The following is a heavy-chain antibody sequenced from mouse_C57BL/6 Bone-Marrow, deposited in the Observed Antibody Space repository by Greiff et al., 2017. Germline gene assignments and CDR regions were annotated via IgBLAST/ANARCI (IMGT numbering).Heavy chain of an antibody. J-gene: IGHJ2*01. V-gene: IGHV2-9-1*01. CDR1: GFSLTSYA. CDR2: IWPGGGT. Sequence: VKLQESGPGLVAPSQSLSITCTVSGFSLTSYAISWVRQPPGKGLEWLGVIWPGGGTNYNSALKSRLSISKDNSKSQVFLKMNSLQTDDTARYYCARTYYFDYWGQGTTLTVSS. CDR3: ARTYYFDY.